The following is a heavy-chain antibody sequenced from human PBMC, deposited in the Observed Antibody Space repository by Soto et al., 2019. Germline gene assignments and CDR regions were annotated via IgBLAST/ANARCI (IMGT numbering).Heavy chain of an antibody. J-gene: IGHJ4*02. CDR1: GFTFRNAW. D-gene: IGHD3-16*02. V-gene: IGHV3-15*05. Sequence: EVHLVESGGGLVKPGGSLRLSCAASGFTFRNAWMSWVRQAPGKGLECICRIKSKSDGGTIDYTAPVKGRFTISRDDSQNTLFLQMNSLKPEDTAVYYCATDGYEYVVGRDRFDFWGQGSLVTVSS. CDR3: ATDGYEYVVGRDRFDF. CDR2: IKSKSDGGTI.